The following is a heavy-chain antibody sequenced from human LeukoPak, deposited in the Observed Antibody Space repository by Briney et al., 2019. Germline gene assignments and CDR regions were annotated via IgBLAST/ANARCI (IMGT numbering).Heavy chain of an antibody. V-gene: IGHV1-18*01. CDR1: GYTFTSYG. Sequence: GASVKVSCKASGYTFTSYGISWVRQAPGQGLEWMGWISAYNGNTNYAQKLQGRVTMTTDTSTSTAYMELRSLRSDDTAVYYCARHRPRSSWQYYYYGMDVWGQGTTVTVSS. CDR2: ISAYNGNT. D-gene: IGHD6-13*01. CDR3: ARHRPRSSWQYYYYGMDV. J-gene: IGHJ6*02.